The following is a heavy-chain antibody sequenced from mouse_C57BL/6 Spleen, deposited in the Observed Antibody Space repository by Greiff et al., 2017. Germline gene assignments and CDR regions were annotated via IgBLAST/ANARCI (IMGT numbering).Heavy chain of an antibody. CDR1: GYSFTDYN. J-gene: IGHJ1*03. CDR2: INPNYGTT. D-gene: IGHD3-3*01. CDR3: ATGTLQGDWYFDV. V-gene: IGHV1-39*01. Sequence: EVQLQQSGPELVKPGASVKISCKASGYSFTDYNMHWVKQSNGKSLEWIGVINPNYGTTSYNQKFKGKATLTVDQSSSTAYMQLNSLTSEDSAVYYCATGTLQGDWYFDVWGTGTTVTVSS.